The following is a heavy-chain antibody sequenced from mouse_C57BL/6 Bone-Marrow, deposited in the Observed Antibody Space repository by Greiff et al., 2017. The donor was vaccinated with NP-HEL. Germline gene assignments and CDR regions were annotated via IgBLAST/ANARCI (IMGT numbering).Heavy chain of an antibody. CDR2: IDPETGGT. Sequence: QVQLKESGAELVRPGASVTLSCKASGYTFTDYEMHWVKQTPVHGLEWIGAIDPETGGTAYNQKFKGKAILTADKSSSTAYMELRSLTSEDSAVYNCTRFECFYHYFDYWGQGTTLTVSS. D-gene: IGHD2-1*01. J-gene: IGHJ2*01. CDR1: GYTFTDYE. V-gene: IGHV1-15*01. CDR3: TRFECFYHYFDY.